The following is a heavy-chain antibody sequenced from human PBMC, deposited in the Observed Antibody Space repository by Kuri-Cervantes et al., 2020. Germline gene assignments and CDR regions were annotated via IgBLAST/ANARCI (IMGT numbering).Heavy chain of an antibody. Sequence: SCKASGDTFTSYYMHWVRQAPGKGLEWVAVIWYDGSNKYYADSVKGRFTISRDNSKNTLYLQMNSLRAEDTAVYYCAKEDYAMNFWGQGTLVTVSS. CDR2: IWYDGSNK. CDR3: AKEDYAMNF. J-gene: IGHJ4*02. D-gene: IGHD3-16*01. CDR1: GDTFTSYY. V-gene: IGHV3-33*06.